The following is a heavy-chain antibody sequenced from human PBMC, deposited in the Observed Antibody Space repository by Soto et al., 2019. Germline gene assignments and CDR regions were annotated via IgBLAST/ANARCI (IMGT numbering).Heavy chain of an antibody. CDR3: ARTFATPFYYYSLYV. Sequence: QVQLQESGPGLVKPSETLSLTCTVSGGSISSFYWSWIRQSPGKGLDWIGYIYYSGSTNYNPSLKSRVTISVDTSTNQFSLTLTSVTAADTAVYYCARTFATPFYYYSLYVWGKGTTVTVSS. J-gene: IGHJ6*03. CDR2: IYYSGST. D-gene: IGHD1-1*01. V-gene: IGHV4-59*01. CDR1: GGSISSFY.